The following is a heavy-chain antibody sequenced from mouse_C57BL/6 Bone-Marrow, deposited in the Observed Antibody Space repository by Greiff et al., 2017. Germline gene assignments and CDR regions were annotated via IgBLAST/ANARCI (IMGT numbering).Heavy chain of an antibody. D-gene: IGHD2-3*01. V-gene: IGHV1-54*01. CDR3: ARWLLRGGTFFAY. CDR1: GYAFTNYL. J-gene: IGHJ3*01. CDR2: IKPGSGGT. Sequence: VQLQQSGAELVRPGTSVKVSCKASGYAFTNYLIEWVKQRPGQGLEWIGVIKPGSGGTNYNEKFKGKATLTADKSSSTAYMQISSLTSEDSAVYFCARWLLRGGTFFAYWGQGTLVTVSA.